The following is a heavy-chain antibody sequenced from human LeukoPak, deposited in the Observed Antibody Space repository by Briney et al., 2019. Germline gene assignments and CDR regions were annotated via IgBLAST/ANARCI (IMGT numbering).Heavy chain of an antibody. CDR1: GFTFSSYG. Sequence: GGSLRLSCAASGFTFSSYGMHWVRQAPGKGLEWVAFIRYDGSNKYYADSVKGRFTISRDNSKNTLYLQMNSLRAEDTAVYYCARDNVFRDTNWFDPWGQGTLVTVSS. J-gene: IGHJ5*02. CDR2: IRYDGSNK. CDR3: ARDNVFRDTNWFDP. V-gene: IGHV3-30*02. D-gene: IGHD5-18*01.